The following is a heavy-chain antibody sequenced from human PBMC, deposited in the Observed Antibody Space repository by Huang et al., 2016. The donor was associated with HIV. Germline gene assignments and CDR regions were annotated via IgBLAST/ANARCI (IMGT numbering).Heavy chain of an antibody. D-gene: IGHD3-10*01. CDR3: ARHREGPVAYYSGWGSHLNYMDV. Sequence: QLLLQESGPGLVKPSEALALTCAVSGGSIRSSDYHWGWIRQPPGNGLEWIGSIYYKGSTHYGPYLKSRVTIAVEPSKNLFFLNLTSMTAADTAVYYCARHREGPVAYYSGWGSHLNYMDVWGRGRTVVVSS. CDR1: GGSIRSSDYH. J-gene: IGHJ6*03. CDR2: IYYKGST. V-gene: IGHV4-39*01.